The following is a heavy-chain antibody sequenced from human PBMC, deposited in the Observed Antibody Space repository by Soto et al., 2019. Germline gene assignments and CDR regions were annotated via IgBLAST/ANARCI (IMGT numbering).Heavy chain of an antibody. Sequence: GESLKISCTGSGYSFTNYWISWVRQMPGKGLEWMGKIDPSDSYTNYSPSFQGHVTISVDKFISTAYVQWSSLKASDTAMYYCARLRYESSGFPNVFDYWGQGTLVTVSS. V-gene: IGHV5-10-1*01. CDR2: IDPSDSYT. D-gene: IGHD3-22*01. CDR3: ARLRYESSGFPNVFDY. CDR1: GYSFTNYW. J-gene: IGHJ4*02.